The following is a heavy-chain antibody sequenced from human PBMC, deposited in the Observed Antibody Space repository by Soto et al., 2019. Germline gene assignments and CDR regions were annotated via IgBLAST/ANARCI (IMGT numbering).Heavy chain of an antibody. V-gene: IGHV1-69*13. J-gene: IGHJ6*03. Sequence: GASVKVSCKASGGTFSSYAISWVRQAPGQGLEWMGGIIPIFGTANYAQKFQGRVTITADESTSTAYMELSSLRSEDTAVYYCARDGPRGYYYYYYMDVWGKGTTVTVSS. CDR3: ARDGPRGYYYYYYMDV. CDR1: GGTFSSYA. CDR2: IIPIFGTA.